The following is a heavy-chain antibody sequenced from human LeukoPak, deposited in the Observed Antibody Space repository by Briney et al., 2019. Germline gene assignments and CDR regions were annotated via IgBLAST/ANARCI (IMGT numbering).Heavy chain of an antibody. CDR1: GGSISSYY. Sequence: SETLSLTCTVSGGSISSYYWSWIRQPPGKGLEWIGYIYYSGSTYYNPSLKSRVTISVDTSKNQFSLKLSSVTAADTAVYYCARNIGYGAGTPGGWFDPWGQGTLVTVSS. D-gene: IGHD1-1*01. J-gene: IGHJ5*02. V-gene: IGHV4-59*12. CDR3: ARNIGYGAGTPGGWFDP. CDR2: IYYSGST.